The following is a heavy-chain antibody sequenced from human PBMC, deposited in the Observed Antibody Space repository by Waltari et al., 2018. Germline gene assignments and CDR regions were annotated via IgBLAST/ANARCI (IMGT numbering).Heavy chain of an antibody. CDR1: GFMFRSYA. D-gene: IGHD5-12*01. CDR3: AKDLGGYSGAHWYFDV. CDR2: SRARVGRA. J-gene: IGHJ2*01. Sequence: EVQLVESGGGSVQPGGSLRLSCAASGFMFRSYAMSWVRQAPGKGREWVSRSRARVGRANYADSAKGRFTISRDNFKHTLFLEMNSRRADDAAVYYCAKDLGGYSGAHWYFDVWGRGTLVTVSS. V-gene: IGHV3-23*04.